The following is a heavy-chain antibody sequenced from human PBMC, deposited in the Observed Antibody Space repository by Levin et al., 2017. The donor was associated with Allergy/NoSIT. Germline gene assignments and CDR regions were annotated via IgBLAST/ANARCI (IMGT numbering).Heavy chain of an antibody. CDR3: AKDYSGSYYYFDY. CDR1: GFTFSNYA. Sequence: PGGSLRLSCSASGFTFSNYAIHWVRQAPGKGLEYVSVISSDGGSTYYADSVKDRFTISRDNSKNTVYLQMSSLTTEDTAVYYCAKDYSGSYYYFDYWGQGTLVSVSS. J-gene: IGHJ4*02. CDR2: ISSDGGST. D-gene: IGHD1-26*01. V-gene: IGHV3-64D*06.